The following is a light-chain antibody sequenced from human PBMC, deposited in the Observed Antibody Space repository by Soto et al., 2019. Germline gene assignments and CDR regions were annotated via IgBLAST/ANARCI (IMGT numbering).Light chain of an antibody. V-gene: IGKV3-20*01. CDR3: QHYGRYPPT. J-gene: IGKJ4*01. CDR2: GAS. Sequence: ESVLTQSPGTLSLSPGERATLSCRASQSISSDYLAWYQQKPGQAPRLLIYGASSRATGIPGRFSGSLSGTDFTLSISRLEPEDFAVYYCQHYGRYPPTFGGGTKVEIK. CDR1: QSISSDY.